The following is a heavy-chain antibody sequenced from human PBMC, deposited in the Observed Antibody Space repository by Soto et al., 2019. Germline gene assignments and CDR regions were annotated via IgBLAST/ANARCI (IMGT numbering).Heavy chain of an antibody. CDR2: IKEDGSEK. D-gene: IGHD3-9*01. V-gene: IGHV3-7*01. CDR3: ARAWAIDC. CDR1: GFTFNSHW. Sequence: LRLSCAASGFTFNSHWMNWVRQAPGKGLEWVANIKEDGSEKYYVDSVKGRFIISRDNAKNSLYLQMNSLRAEDTAVYYCARAWAIDCRGQGTLVTVSS. J-gene: IGHJ4*02.